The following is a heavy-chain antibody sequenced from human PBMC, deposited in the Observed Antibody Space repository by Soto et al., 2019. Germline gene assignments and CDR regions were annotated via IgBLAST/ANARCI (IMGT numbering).Heavy chain of an antibody. Sequence: QVQLVESGGGVVQPGRSLRLSCAASGFTFSSYGMHWVRQAPGKGLEWVAVISNDGSNKYYADSVKGRFTISRDNSKNTLSLETNRMRASDTAGSECAKEWVDDSCGWSFDYGGQGTPVTVSS. CDR1: GFTFSSYG. V-gene: IGHV3-30*18. CDR2: ISNDGSNK. J-gene: IGHJ4*02. D-gene: IGHD3-22*01. CDR3: AKEWVDDSCGWSFDY.